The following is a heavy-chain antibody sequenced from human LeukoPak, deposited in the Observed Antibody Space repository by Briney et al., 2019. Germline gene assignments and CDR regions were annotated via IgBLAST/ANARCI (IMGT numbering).Heavy chain of an antibody. CDR3: ARYCSGGSCYPLDY. D-gene: IGHD2-15*01. Sequence: ASVKVSCKASRYTFTGYYMHWVRQAPGQGLEWMGWINPNSGGTNFAQKFQGRVTMTRDTSISTAYMELSSLRSDDTAVYYCARYCSGGSCYPLDYWGQGTLVTVSS. V-gene: IGHV1-2*02. CDR1: RYTFTGYY. J-gene: IGHJ4*02. CDR2: INPNSGGT.